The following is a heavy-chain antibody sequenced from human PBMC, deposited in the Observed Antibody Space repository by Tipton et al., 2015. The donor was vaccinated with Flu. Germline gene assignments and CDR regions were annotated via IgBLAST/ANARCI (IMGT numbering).Heavy chain of an antibody. J-gene: IGHJ3*02. CDR3: ARAVDDTFDI. CDR2: TYYRSKWYN. Sequence: GLVKPSQTLTLTCAISGDSVSSNSAAWNWIRQSPSRGLEWLGRTYYRSKWYNDDAVSVKSRIIINPDTSKNQFSLQLNSVTPEDAAVYYCARAVDDTFDIWGQGTMVTVSS. V-gene: IGHV6-1*01. CDR1: GDSVSSNSAA. D-gene: IGHD6-19*01.